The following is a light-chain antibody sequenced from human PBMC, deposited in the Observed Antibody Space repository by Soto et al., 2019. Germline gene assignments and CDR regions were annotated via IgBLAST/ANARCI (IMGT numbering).Light chain of an antibody. CDR3: QQYNNWPQT. Sequence: EIVMTQSPATLSVSPGERATLSCRASQSVSSNIAWYQQKPGLAPRLLIYGASTRATGIPARFSGSGSGTEFTLTISSLQSEDFAVYYCQQYNNWPQTFGQGTKLEIK. V-gene: IGKV3-15*01. J-gene: IGKJ2*01. CDR1: QSVSSN. CDR2: GAS.